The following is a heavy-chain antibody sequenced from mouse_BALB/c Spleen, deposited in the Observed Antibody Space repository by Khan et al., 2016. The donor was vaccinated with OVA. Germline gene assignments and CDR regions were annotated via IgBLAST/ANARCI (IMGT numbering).Heavy chain of an antibody. Sequence: QVQLQQSGAELARPGASVNLSCKASGYTFTDYYINWMRQRTGQGLEWIGEIYPGGANIYYNEKFKGKATLTADKSSSTVYMQLSSLTSEDSAVYFCAREWAAWFPYWGQGTLVTVSA. CDR1: GYTFTDYY. CDR3: AREWAAWFPY. CDR2: IYPGGANI. J-gene: IGHJ3*01. V-gene: IGHV1-77*01.